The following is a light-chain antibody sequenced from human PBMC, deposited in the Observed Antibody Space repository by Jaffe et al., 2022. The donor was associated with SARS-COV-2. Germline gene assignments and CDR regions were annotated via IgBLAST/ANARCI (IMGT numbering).Light chain of an antibody. CDR2: KAS. Sequence: DIQMTQSPSTLSASVGDRVTITCRASQSVLTWLAWYQQKPGKAPNLLIYKASSLESGVPSRFSGSGSGTEFTLTISSLQPDDFATYYCQQYRTYATFGQGTRVEIK. CDR3: QQYRTYAT. CDR1: QSVLTW. V-gene: IGKV1-5*03. J-gene: IGKJ5*01.